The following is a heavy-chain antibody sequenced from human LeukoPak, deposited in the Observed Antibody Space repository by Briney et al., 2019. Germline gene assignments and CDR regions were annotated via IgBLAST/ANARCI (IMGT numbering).Heavy chain of an antibody. Sequence: HGESPKISRKGSGYRFTSCWISWVRQMPGKGLEWLGRFDPSDSHTHYSPPFQGHVTISADKSISTAYLQWNSLKASDTAMYYCARQYSGYDSWFDPWGQGTLVTVSS. CDR3: ARQYSGYDSWFDP. CDR1: GYRFTSCW. V-gene: IGHV5-10-1*01. CDR2: FDPSDSHT. D-gene: IGHD5-12*01. J-gene: IGHJ5*02.